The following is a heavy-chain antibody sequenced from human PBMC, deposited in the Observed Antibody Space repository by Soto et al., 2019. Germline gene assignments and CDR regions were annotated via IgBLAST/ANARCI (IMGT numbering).Heavy chain of an antibody. Sequence: SETLSLTCTVSGGSIVTYYWSWILQPPGKGLEWIGYIYYRGNTDYNPSLKSRVTISLDTPKNQFSLKLSSVTAADTAVYYCARHPGYYDILTGYTTYYFDYWGQGILVTVSS. CDR3: ARHPGYYDILTGYTTYYFDY. CDR2: IYYRGNT. J-gene: IGHJ4*02. CDR1: GGSIVTYY. D-gene: IGHD3-9*01. V-gene: IGHV4-59*08.